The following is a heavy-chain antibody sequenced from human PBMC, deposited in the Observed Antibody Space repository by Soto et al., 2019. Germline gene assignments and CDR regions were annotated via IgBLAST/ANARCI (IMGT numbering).Heavy chain of an antibody. CDR2: INHSGTV. D-gene: IGHD3-22*01. CDR3: STRAYDTNGYYRFDP. CDR1: GGSFSGHS. J-gene: IGHJ5*01. Sequence: SETLSLTCAVYGGSFSGHSWTWIRQSPGKGLEWIGDINHSGTVNYSPSLKSRVTISLDTSKNQFSLTLSAVTAADTAMYYCSTRAYDTNGYYRFDPWGQGTLVTVSS. V-gene: IGHV4-34*01.